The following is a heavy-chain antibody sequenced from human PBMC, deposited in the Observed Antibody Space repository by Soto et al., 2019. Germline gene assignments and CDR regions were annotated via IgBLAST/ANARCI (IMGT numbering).Heavy chain of an antibody. CDR2: IWYDGSNK. CDR1: GFTFSSYG. CDR3: ARDALPIAAAGPAGDY. J-gene: IGHJ4*02. V-gene: IGHV3-33*01. Sequence: QVQLVESGGGVVQPGRSLRLSCAASGFTFSSYGMHWVRQAPGKGLEWVAVIWYDGSNKYYADSVKGRFTISRDNSKNTLYLQMNSLRAEDTAVYYCARDALPIAAAGPAGDYWGQGTLVTVSS. D-gene: IGHD6-13*01.